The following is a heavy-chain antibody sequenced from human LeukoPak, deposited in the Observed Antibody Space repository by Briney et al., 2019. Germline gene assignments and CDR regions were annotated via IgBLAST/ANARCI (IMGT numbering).Heavy chain of an antibody. CDR2: ISYDGSNK. D-gene: IGHD6-19*01. CDR1: GFTFSSYA. V-gene: IGHV3-30-3*01. J-gene: IGHJ4*02. CDR3: ARDIAVAGTGEDY. Sequence: GGSLRLSCAASGFTFSSYAMSWVRQAPGKGLEWVAVISYDGSNKYYADSVKGRFTISRDNSKNTLYLQMNSLRAEDTAVYYCARDIAVAGTGEDYWGQGTLVTVSS.